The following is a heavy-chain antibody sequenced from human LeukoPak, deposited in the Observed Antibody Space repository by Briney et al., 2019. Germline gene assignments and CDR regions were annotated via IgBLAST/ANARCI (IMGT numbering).Heavy chain of an antibody. CDR3: LGRNNWAAY. CDR2: IYYSGST. J-gene: IGHJ4*02. V-gene: IGHV4-39*01. Sequence: SETLSLTCTVSGGSISSSSYFWGWIRQPPGKGLEWIGSIYYSGSTYYNASLKSRVTISVDTSKNQFSLNLISVTAADTAVYYCLGRNNWAAYWGQGTLVTVSS. CDR1: GGSISSSSYF. D-gene: IGHD1-1*01.